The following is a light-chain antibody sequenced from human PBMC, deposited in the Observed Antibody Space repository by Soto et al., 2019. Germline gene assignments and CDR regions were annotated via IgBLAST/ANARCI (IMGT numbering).Light chain of an antibody. J-gene: IGLJ2*01. CDR3: TAWDYSLGAVL. CDR1: SSNIGSNT. CDR2: GND. V-gene: IGLV1-44*01. Sequence: QSLLTQPPSASGTPGHRVTISCSGGSSNIGSNTVNWYQHLPGAAPKLLIYGNDQRPSGVPDRFSGSKSGTSVFLAISGLQSEDEADYYCTAWDYSLGAVLFGGGTKLTVL.